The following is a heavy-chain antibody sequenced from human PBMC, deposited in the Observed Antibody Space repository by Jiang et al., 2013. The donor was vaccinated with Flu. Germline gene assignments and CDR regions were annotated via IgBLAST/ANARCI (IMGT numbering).Heavy chain of an antibody. V-gene: IGHV3-74*01. CDR2: TNGAGSST. J-gene: IGHJ4*02. Sequence: GLVQPGGSLRLSCAASGFTFSGYWMHWVRQTPGKGLMWVARTNGAGSSTSYVDSVNGRFTISRDNARNTLYLQMSSLRAEDTAVYYCARGSSGWNGVDFWGQGTLVIVSS. D-gene: IGHD6-19*01. CDR1: GFTFSGYW. CDR3: ARGSSGWNGVDF.